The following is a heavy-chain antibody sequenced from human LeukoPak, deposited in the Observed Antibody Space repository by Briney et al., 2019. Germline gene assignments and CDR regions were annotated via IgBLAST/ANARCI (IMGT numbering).Heavy chain of an antibody. CDR1: GGSFSGYY. V-gene: IGHV4-34*01. CDR3: ARRIFGVVIDNDAFDI. CDR2: INHSGST. Sequence: SETLSLTCAVYGGSFSGYYWSWIRQPPGKGLEWIGEINHSGSTNYNPSLKSRVTISVDTSKNQFSLKLSSVTAADTAVYYCARRIFGVVIDNDAFDIWGQGTMVTVSS. D-gene: IGHD3-3*01. J-gene: IGHJ3*02.